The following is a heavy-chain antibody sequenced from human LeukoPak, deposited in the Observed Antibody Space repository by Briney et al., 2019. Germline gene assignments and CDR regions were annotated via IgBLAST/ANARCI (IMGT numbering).Heavy chain of an antibody. Sequence: GESLKISCKGSGYSFTNYWIGWVRQMPGKGLEWMGITNPDDSDTRYSPSFQGQVVISADKSISTAYLQWSSLKASDTAMYYCARYSSNHLDYWGRGALVTVSS. CDR2: TNPDDSDT. V-gene: IGHV5-51*01. J-gene: IGHJ4*02. D-gene: IGHD1-14*01. CDR1: GYSFTNYW. CDR3: ARYSSNHLDY.